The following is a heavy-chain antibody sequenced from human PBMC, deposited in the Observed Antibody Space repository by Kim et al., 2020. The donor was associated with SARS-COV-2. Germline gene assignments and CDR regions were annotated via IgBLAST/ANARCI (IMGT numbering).Heavy chain of an antibody. V-gene: IGHV4-31*01. J-gene: IGHJ4*02. CDR3: ATLGKRYGNSIDF. Sequence: YNQALKSQITMSGEPSKNQFSLKLNSVTAADTAVYFCATLGKRYGNSIDFWGQGTLVTVSS. D-gene: IGHD5-18*01.